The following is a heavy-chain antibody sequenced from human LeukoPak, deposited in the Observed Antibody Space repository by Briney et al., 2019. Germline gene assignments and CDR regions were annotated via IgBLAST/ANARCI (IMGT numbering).Heavy chain of an antibody. CDR1: GFTFSSYS. CDR2: ISSSSSYI. V-gene: IGHV3-21*04. D-gene: IGHD3-22*01. CDR3: AREGYYDSSGYLDYYYMDV. J-gene: IGHJ6*03. Sequence: GGSLRLSCAASGFTFSSYSMNWVRQAPGKGLEWVSSISSSSSYIYYADSMKGRFTISRDNAKNSLYLQMNSLRAEDTALYYWAREGYYDSSGYLDYYYMDVWGKGTTVTVSS.